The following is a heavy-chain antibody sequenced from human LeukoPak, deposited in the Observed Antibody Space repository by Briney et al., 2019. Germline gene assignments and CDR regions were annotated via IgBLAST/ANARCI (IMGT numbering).Heavy chain of an antibody. Sequence: GGSLRLSCAASGFTFSSYSMNWVRQAPGKGLEWVSSISSSSSYIYYADSVKGRFTISRDNAKNSLYLQMNSLRAEDTAVYYCARGIGHYDFYCDPWGQGTLITVSS. CDR2: ISSSSSYI. CDR3: ARGIGHYDFYCDP. V-gene: IGHV3-21*01. D-gene: IGHD3-3*01. CDR1: GFTFSSYS. J-gene: IGHJ5*02.